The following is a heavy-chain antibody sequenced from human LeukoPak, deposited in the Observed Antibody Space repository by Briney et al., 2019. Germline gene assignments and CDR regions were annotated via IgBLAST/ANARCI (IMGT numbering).Heavy chain of an antibody. Sequence: PSETLSLTCTVSGGSIRRSNYYWGWIRQPPGKGLEWIGSIYYSGSAYYNPSLKSRVTISADTSKNQFSLKLSSVTAADTAVYYCARIDSSGHDRYYFDYWGQGTLVTVSS. V-gene: IGHV4-39*07. CDR1: GGSIRRSNYY. D-gene: IGHD3-22*01. CDR3: ARIDSSGHDRYYFDY. J-gene: IGHJ4*02. CDR2: IYYSGSA.